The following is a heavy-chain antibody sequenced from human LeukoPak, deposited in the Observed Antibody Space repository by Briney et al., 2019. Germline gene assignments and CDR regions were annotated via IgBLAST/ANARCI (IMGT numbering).Heavy chain of an antibody. CDR1: GFTFSSYA. CDR3: ARDQGQEPTSAAGAFDY. J-gene: IGHJ4*02. V-gene: IGHV3-21*01. CDR2: ISSSSSYI. Sequence: GGSLRLSCAASGFTFSSYAMSWVRQAPGKGLKWVSSISSSSSYIYYADSVKGRFTISRDNVKNSLYLQMNSLRAEDTAVYYCARDQGQEPTSAAGAFDYWGQGTLVTVSS. D-gene: IGHD6-13*01.